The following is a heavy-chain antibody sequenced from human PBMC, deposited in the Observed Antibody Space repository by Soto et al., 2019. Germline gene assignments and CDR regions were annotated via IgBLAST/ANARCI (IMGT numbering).Heavy chain of an antibody. Sequence: ASAKVSCKASGFSFTGYYIHWLRQAPGQGLEWMGWINAHSGGTEYAQKFQGRVTLTRDTSIATAYLTLTSLTSDDTALYYCAKDLTRQLAYWSDPWGQGTQVTVSS. V-gene: IGHV1-2*02. CDR3: AKDLTRQLAYWSDP. CDR2: INAHSGGT. J-gene: IGHJ5*02. D-gene: IGHD6-6*01. CDR1: GFSFTGYY.